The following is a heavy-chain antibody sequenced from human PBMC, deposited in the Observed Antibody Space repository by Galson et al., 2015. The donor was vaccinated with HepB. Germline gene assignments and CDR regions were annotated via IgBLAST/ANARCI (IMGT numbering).Heavy chain of an antibody. CDR2: IYYSGST. J-gene: IGHJ4*02. D-gene: IGHD3-10*01. CDR3: ARATEGDVIRPTTFDY. CDR1: GGSISSGGYY. Sequence: TLSLTCTVSGGSISSGGYYWSWIRQHPGKGLEWIGYIYYSGSTYYNPSLKSRVTISVDTSKNQFSLKLSSVTAADTAVYYCARATEGDVIRPTTFDYWGQGTLVTVSS. V-gene: IGHV4-31*03.